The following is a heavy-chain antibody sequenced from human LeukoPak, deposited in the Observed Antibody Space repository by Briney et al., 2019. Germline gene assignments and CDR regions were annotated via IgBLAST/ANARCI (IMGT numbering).Heavy chain of an antibody. CDR2: IYYSGST. CDR1: GGSISSYY. CDR3: ARGAAAGTNIDY. V-gene: IGHV4-59*08. J-gene: IGHJ4*02. D-gene: IGHD6-13*01. Sequence: SETLSLTCTVSGGSISSYYWSWIRQPPGKGLEWIGYIYYSGSTNYNPSLKSRVTISVDTSKNQFSLRLSSVTAADTAVYYCARGAAAGTNIDYWGQGTLVTVSS.